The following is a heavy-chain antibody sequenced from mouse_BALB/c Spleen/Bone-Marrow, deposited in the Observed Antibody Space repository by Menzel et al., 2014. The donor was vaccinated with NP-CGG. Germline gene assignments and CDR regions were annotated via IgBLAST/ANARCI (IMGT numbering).Heavy chain of an antibody. CDR2: ISSGGSYT. D-gene: IGHD2-4*01. Sequence: EVMLVESGGGLVKPGGSLKLSCAASGFTFSSYAMSWVRQTPEKRLEWVATISSGGSYTYYPDSVKGRFTISRDNAKNTLCLQMSRLRSEGTAMYYCARHGITRLLDYWGQGTTLTVSS. CDR3: ARHGITRLLDY. V-gene: IGHV5-9-1*01. J-gene: IGHJ2*01. CDR1: GFTFSSYA.